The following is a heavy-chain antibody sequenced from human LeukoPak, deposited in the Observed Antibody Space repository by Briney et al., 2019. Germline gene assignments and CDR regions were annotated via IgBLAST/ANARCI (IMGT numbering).Heavy chain of an antibody. CDR1: GGTFSSYT. V-gene: IGHV1-18*01. CDR3: ARGLSGSYYNPFDY. J-gene: IGHJ4*02. CDR2: ISGYNGDT. Sequence: ASVTVSCKASGGTFSSYTISWVRQAPGQGLEWMGWISGYNGDTNYAQKFQDRVTMTTDTSTSTAYMELRSLRSDDTAVYYCARGLSGSYYNPFDYWGQGSLVTVSS. D-gene: IGHD3-10*01.